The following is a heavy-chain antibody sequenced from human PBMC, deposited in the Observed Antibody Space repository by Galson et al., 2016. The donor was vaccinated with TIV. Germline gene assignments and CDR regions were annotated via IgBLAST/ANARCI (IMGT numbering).Heavy chain of an antibody. V-gene: IGHV1-69*13. CDR2: IIAIFGTT. CDR3: ARGTDYYGSGSLSY. CDR1: GGIFNRYA. Sequence: SVKVSCKASGGIFNRYAISWVRQAPGQGLEWMGKIIAIFGTTNYAQKFQGRVTITADESTSTVYMELSSRRSEDTAVYYCARGTDYYGSGSLSYWGQGTLVTVSS. J-gene: IGHJ4*02. D-gene: IGHD3-10*01.